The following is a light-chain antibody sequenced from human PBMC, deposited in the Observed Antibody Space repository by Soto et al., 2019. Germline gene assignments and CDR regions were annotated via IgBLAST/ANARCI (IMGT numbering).Light chain of an antibody. J-gene: IGKJ2*01. CDR3: QQYNNWPYT. Sequence: EIAMTQSPATLSVSPGERATLSCRASQSVNSNFAWFQQKPGQAPRLLIYGASTRATGIPARFSGSGSGTEFTLTISSLQSEDFAVYYGQQYNNWPYTFGQGTKLEIK. CDR1: QSVNSN. V-gene: IGKV3-15*01. CDR2: GAS.